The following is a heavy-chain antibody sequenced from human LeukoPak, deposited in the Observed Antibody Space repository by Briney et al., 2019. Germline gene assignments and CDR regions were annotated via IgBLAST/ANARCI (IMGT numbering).Heavy chain of an antibody. J-gene: IGHJ4*02. CDR2: ISWNSGSI. Sequence: PGGSLRLPCAASGFTFDDYAMHWVRQAPGKGLEWVSGISWNSGSIGYADSVKGRFTISRDNAKNSPYLQMNSLRAEDTALYYCAKGPYYDSSGFDYWGQGTLVTVSS. D-gene: IGHD3-22*01. CDR3: AKGPYYDSSGFDY. V-gene: IGHV3-9*01. CDR1: GFTFDDYA.